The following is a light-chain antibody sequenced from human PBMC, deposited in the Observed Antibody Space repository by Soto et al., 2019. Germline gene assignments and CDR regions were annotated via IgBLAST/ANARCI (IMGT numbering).Light chain of an antibody. V-gene: IGLV2-14*03. CDR2: DVS. J-gene: IGLJ1*01. Sequence: QSALTQPASVSGAPGQSIAISCTGTSSDVGGYNYVSWYQHHPGKAPKLMVYDVSNRPSGVSNRFSGSKSGNTASLTISGLQAEDEADYYCRSYTSSRTYVFGTGTKVTVL. CDR1: SSDVGGYNY. CDR3: RSYTSSRTYV.